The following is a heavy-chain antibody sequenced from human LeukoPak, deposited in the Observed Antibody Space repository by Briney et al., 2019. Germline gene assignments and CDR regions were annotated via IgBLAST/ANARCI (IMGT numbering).Heavy chain of an antibody. V-gene: IGHV5-51*01. J-gene: IGHJ4*02. D-gene: IGHD1-1*01. CDR1: GYGFTSYW. CDR3: ASGTLSRYYFDY. CDR2: IYPGDSDI. Sequence: GASLQISCKGSGYGFTSYWIGWVRQMPGQGLEWMGIIYPGDSDIRYSPSFQGQVTISADKSISTAYLQWSSLKASDTAMYYCASGTLSRYYFDYWGQGTLVTVSS.